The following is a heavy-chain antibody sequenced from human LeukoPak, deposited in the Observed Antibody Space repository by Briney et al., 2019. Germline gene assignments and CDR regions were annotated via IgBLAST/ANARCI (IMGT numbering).Heavy chain of an antibody. Sequence: SETLSLTCGVSGHSFSSDSFWGWIRQPPGQGLEWIGSIHERGSIFYNPSLKSRVTISIDTSKNQFSLNVNPVTAADTAVYYCARASRPSNSWFDPWGQGTVVTVSS. CDR3: ARASRPSNSWFDP. CDR1: GHSFSSDSF. CDR2: IHERGSI. V-gene: IGHV4-38-2*01. D-gene: IGHD6-6*01. J-gene: IGHJ5*02.